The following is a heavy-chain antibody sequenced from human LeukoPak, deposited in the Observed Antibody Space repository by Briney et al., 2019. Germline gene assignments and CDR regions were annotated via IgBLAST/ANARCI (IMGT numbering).Heavy chain of an antibody. CDR1: GGTFSSYG. Sequence: ASVKVSCKASGGTFSSYGISWVRQAPGQGLEWMGWISAYNGNTNYAQKLQGRVTMTTDTSTSTAYMELRSLRSDDTAVYYCARDGDDYFYYYGMDVWGQGTTVTVSS. J-gene: IGHJ6*02. CDR2: ISAYNGNT. CDR3: ARDGDDYFYYYGMDV. V-gene: IGHV1-18*01. D-gene: IGHD7-27*01.